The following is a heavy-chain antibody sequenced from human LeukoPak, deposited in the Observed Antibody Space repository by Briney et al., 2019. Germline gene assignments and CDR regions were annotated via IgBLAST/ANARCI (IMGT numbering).Heavy chain of an antibody. CDR1: GFTFSDYS. Sequence: GGSLRLSCAGSGFTFSDYSMNWVRQAPGKGLEWVSSISSTGWSIYYADSVKGRFTISRDNAKNSLYLQMNSLRAEDTAVYYCARASTQPGYYESDYYYMDVWGKGTTVTVSS. J-gene: IGHJ6*03. V-gene: IGHV3-21*01. D-gene: IGHD3-22*01. CDR2: ISSTGWSI. CDR3: ARASTQPGYYESDYYYMDV.